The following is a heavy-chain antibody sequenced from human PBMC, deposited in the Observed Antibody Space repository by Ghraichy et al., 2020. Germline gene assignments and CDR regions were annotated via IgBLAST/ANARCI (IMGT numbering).Heavy chain of an antibody. CDR1: GYTFTSYG. D-gene: IGHD6-19*01. J-gene: IGHJ6*02. Sequence: ASVKVSCKASGYTFTSYGISWVRQAPGQGLEWMGWISAYNGNTNYAQKLQGRVTMTTDTSTSTAYMELRSLRSDDTAVYYCARDSLRQWLDYYYYGMDVWGQGTTVTVSS. CDR2: ISAYNGNT. V-gene: IGHV1-18*01. CDR3: ARDSLRQWLDYYYYGMDV.